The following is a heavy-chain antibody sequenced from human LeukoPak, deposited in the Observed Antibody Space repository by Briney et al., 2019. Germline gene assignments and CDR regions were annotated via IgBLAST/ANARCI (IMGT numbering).Heavy chain of an antibody. D-gene: IGHD2-21*02. J-gene: IGHJ4*02. Sequence: SGGSLRLSCAASGFTFSSYGMHWVRQAPGKGLEWVAVIWYDGSNKYYADSVKGRFTISRENSKGTLYLQMNSLRAEDTAVYYCARERPGLPYYFDYWGQGTLVTVSS. V-gene: IGHV3-33*01. CDR2: IWYDGSNK. CDR3: ARERPGLPYYFDY. CDR1: GFTFSSYG.